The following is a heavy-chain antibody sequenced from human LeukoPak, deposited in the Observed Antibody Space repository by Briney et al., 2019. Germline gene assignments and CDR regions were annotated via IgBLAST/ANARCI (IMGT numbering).Heavy chain of an antibody. CDR3: ARSYGGNDY. J-gene: IGHJ4*02. V-gene: IGHV4-38-2*02. D-gene: IGHD4-23*01. Sequence: SETLSLTCTVSGYSISSGYYWGWIRQPPGKGLEWIGSIYHSGRTFYNPSLKSRVTISVDTSKNQFSLKLSSVTAADTAVYYCARSYGGNDYWGQGTLVTVSS. CDR1: GYSISSGYY. CDR2: IYHSGRT.